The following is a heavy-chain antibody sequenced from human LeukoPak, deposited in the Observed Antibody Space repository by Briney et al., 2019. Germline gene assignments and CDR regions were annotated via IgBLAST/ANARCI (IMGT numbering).Heavy chain of an antibody. V-gene: IGHV1-69*05. Sequence: ASVKVSCKASGYTFTSYGISWVRQAPGQGLEWRGGIIPIFGTANYAQKFQGRVTITTDESTSTAYMGLSSLRSEDTAVYYCARDHYCNQVPSSSCHDAFDIWGPGTMVTVSS. CDR2: IIPIFGTA. J-gene: IGHJ3*02. CDR3: ARDHYCNQVPSSSCHDAFDI. CDR1: GYTFTSYG. D-gene: IGHD2-2*01.